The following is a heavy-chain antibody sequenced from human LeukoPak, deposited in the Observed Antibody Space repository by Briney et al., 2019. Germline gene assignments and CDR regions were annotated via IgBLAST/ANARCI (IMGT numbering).Heavy chain of an antibody. CDR2: IWYDGSNK. J-gene: IGHJ4*02. Sequence: SGRSLRLSCAASGFTFSSYGMHWVRQAPGKGLEWVAVIWYDGSNKYYADSVKGRFTISRDNSKNTLYLQMDSLSAEDTAVYYWARDGSSGWYWVDYWGQGTLVTVSS. CDR3: ARDGSSGWYWVDY. D-gene: IGHD6-19*01. V-gene: IGHV3-33*01. CDR1: GFTFSSYG.